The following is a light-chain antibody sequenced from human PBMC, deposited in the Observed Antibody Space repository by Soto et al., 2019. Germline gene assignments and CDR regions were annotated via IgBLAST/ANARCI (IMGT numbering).Light chain of an antibody. J-gene: IGLJ1*01. V-gene: IGLV7-46*01. CDR2: DTA. Sequence: QAVVTQEPSVTVSAGGTVTLTCGSTTGAVTTGHYPYWFQQKAGQAPRTLIYDTANKFAWTPVRFSGSLLGGKAALTLSGAQPEDEAEYYCLLSYRGDYVFGPGTKVTV. CDR1: TGAVTTGHY. CDR3: LLSYRGDYV.